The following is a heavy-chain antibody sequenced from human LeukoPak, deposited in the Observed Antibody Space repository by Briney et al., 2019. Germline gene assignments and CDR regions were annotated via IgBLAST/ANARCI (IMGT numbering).Heavy chain of an antibody. D-gene: IGHD3-10*01. V-gene: IGHV4-34*01. CDR3: ARESRRSYCNEY. CDR2: INHSGST. Sequence: SETPSLTCAVYGGSFSGYYWSWIRQPPGKGLEWIGEINHSGSTNYNPSLKSRVTISVDTSKNQFSLKLSSVTAADTAVYYCARESRRSYCNEYWGQGTLVTVSS. CDR1: GGSFSGYY. J-gene: IGHJ4*02.